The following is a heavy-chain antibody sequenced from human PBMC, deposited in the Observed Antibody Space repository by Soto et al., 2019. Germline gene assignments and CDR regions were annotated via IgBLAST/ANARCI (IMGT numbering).Heavy chain of an antibody. J-gene: IGHJ4*02. Sequence: QVQLQESGPGLVKPSQTLSLTCTVSGGSISSGGYYWSWIRQHPEKGLEWIGYIFYSGSTYYNPSPKSRVTISVDTSKTQFSLKLSSVTAADTAVYYCARAPGDYFDYWGQGTLVTVSS. CDR2: IFYSGST. V-gene: IGHV4-31*03. CDR3: ARAPGDYFDY. CDR1: GGSISSGGYY.